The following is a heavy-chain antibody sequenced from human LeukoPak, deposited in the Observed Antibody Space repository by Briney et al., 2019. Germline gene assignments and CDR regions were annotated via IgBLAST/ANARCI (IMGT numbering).Heavy chain of an antibody. J-gene: IGHJ4*02. CDR1: GGSISRDY. Sequence: PSETLSLTCTVSGGSISRDYWSWIRQPPGKGLEWIGYIYYTGSTNYNPSLKSRVTISVDTSKNQFSLKLSSVTAADTAVYYCARGKPRRYPDYWGQGTLVTVSS. D-gene: IGHD1-14*01. V-gene: IGHV4-59*01. CDR3: ARGKPRRYPDY. CDR2: IYYTGST.